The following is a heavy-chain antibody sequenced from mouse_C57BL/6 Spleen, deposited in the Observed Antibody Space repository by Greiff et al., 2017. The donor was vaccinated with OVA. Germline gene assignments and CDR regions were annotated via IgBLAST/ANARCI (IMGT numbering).Heavy chain of an antibody. CDR3: ARTELGPYVGY. J-gene: IGHJ2*01. D-gene: IGHD4-1*01. CDR2: IWSGGST. Sequence: VQRVESGPGLVQPSQSLSITCTVSGFSLTSYGVHWVRQSPGKGLEWLGVIWSGGSTDYNAAFISSLSISTDNSKSQVFFKMNSLQADVTSIDYCARTELGPYVGYWGQGTTLTVST. CDR1: GFSLTSYG. V-gene: IGHV2-2*01.